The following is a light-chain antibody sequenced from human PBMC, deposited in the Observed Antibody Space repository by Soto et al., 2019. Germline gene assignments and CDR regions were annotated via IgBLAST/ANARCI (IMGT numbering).Light chain of an antibody. V-gene: IGKV3-20*01. J-gene: IGKJ5*01. CDR2: DAS. Sequence: EIVLTQSPVTLSWSPGERAILSRRASLTVSSSYLAWYQQKRGKAPRLLIHDASSRATGIPDRFSGSGSGTDFTLTISRLEPEDFAVYYCQQYGGSPRTFGQGTRLEIK. CDR1: LTVSSSY. CDR3: QQYGGSPRT.